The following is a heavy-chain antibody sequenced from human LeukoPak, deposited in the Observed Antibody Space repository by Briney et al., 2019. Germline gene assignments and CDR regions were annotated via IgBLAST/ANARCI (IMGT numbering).Heavy chain of an antibody. CDR3: ARDSQRGYSMDV. Sequence: GGSLRLSCAASGFSLSSYSMDWVRQAPGKGLEWLSYIGYGGNICYADSVKGRSTISRDNAENSVYLHMNSLRAEDTALYYCARDSQRGYSMDVWGKGTTVTVSS. J-gene: IGHJ6*04. CDR2: IGYGGNI. CDR1: GFSLSSYS. D-gene: IGHD1-1*01. V-gene: IGHV3-21*05.